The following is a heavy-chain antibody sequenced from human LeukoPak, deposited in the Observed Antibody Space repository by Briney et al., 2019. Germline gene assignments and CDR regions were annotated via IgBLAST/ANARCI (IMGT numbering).Heavy chain of an antibody. V-gene: IGHV1-8*01. CDR1: GYTFTSYD. CDR2: MNPNSGNT. CDR3: ARVKVPSGSYSNDY. J-gene: IGHJ4*02. D-gene: IGHD1-26*01. Sequence: ASVKVSCKASGYTFTSYDINWVRQATGQGLEWMGWMNPNSGNTGYAQKFQGRVTMTRNTSISTAYMELSSLRSEDTAVYYCARVKVPSGSYSNDYWGQGTLVTVSS.